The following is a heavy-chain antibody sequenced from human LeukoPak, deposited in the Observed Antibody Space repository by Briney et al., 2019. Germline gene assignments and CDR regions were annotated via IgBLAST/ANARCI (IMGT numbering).Heavy chain of an antibody. CDR2: ISWNSGSI. Sequence: GGSLRLSCAASGFTFDDYAMHWVRQAPGKGLEWVSGISWNSGSIGYADSVKGRFTISRDNAKNSLYLQMNSLRAEDMALYYCAKGAYSIRDYFDYWGQGTLVTVSS. D-gene: IGHD4-11*01. J-gene: IGHJ4*02. CDR1: GFTFDDYA. CDR3: AKGAYSIRDYFDY. V-gene: IGHV3-9*03.